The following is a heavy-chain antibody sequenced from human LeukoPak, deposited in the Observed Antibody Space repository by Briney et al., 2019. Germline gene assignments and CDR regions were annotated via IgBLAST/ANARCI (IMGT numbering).Heavy chain of an antibody. D-gene: IGHD1-26*01. J-gene: IGHJ4*02. CDR3: ARSPTRSLRVGEFDF. V-gene: IGHV3-30*09. CDR1: GFPFGYYS. Sequence: PGRSLRLSCAASGFPFGYYSMHWVRQAPGKGLEWVAVISYDEDNKYYAESVKGRFAISRDNSKDTLYLQMNSLRAGDTAVYYCARSPTRSLRVGEFDFWGQGTLVTVSS. CDR2: ISYDEDNK.